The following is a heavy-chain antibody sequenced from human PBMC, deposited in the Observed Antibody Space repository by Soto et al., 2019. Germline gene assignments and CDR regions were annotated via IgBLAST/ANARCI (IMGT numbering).Heavy chain of an antibody. V-gene: IGHV4-31*03. Sequence: SETLSLTCTVSGGSISSGGYYWSWIRQHPGKGLEWIGYIYYSGSTYYNPSLKSRVTISVDTSKNQFSLKLSSVTAADTAVYYCARDRRVTDQKYYFDYWGQGTLVTVSS. CDR1: GGSISSGGYY. D-gene: IGHD2-21*02. CDR2: IYYSGST. CDR3: ARDRRVTDQKYYFDY. J-gene: IGHJ4*02.